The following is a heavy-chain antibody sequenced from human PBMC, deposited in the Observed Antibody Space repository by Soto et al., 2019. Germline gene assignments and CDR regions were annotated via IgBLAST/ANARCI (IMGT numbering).Heavy chain of an antibody. CDR3: TTANLTIFGVVIIGDDAFDI. CDR1: GFTFSSYS. CDR2: IKSKTDGGTT. J-gene: IGHJ3*02. V-gene: IGHV3-15*01. D-gene: IGHD3-3*01. Sequence: GGSLRLSCAVSGFTFSSYSIKWVRQAPGKGLEWVGRIKSKTDGGTTDYAAPVKGRFTISRDDSKNTLYLQMNSLKTEDTAVYYCTTANLTIFGVVIIGDDAFDIWGQGTMVTVSS.